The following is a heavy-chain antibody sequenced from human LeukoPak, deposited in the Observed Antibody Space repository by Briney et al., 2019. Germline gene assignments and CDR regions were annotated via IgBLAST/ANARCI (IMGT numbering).Heavy chain of an antibody. Sequence: ASVKVSCKASGYTFTSYYMHWVRQAPGQGLEWMGWINPNSGGTNYEQKFQGRVTMTRDTSISTAYMELSRLRSDDTAVYYCARRRARAKALSGTNWFDPWGQGTLVTVSS. CDR1: GYTFTSYY. V-gene: IGHV1-2*02. D-gene: IGHD6-19*01. J-gene: IGHJ5*02. CDR2: INPNSGGT. CDR3: ARRRARAKALSGTNWFDP.